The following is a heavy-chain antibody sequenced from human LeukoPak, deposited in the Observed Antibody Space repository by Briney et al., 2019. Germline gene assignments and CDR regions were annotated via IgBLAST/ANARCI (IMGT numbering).Heavy chain of an antibody. D-gene: IGHD1-26*01. V-gene: IGHV4-31*03. CDR2: IYYSGST. Sequence: SETLSLTCTVSGGSISSGGYYWSWIRQHPWKGLEWIGYIYYSGSTYYNPSLKSRVTISVDTSKNQFSLKLSSVTAADTAVYYCAIVVGATIWYWGQGTLVTVSS. CDR3: AIVVGATIWY. CDR1: GGSISSGGYY. J-gene: IGHJ4*02.